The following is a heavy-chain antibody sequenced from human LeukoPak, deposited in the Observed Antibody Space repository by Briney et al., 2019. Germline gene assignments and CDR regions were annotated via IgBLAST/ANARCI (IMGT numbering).Heavy chain of an antibody. V-gene: IGHV1-69*05. J-gene: IGHJ6*03. Sequence: SVKVSCKASGGTFSSYAISWVRQAPGQGLEWMGGIIPIFGTANYAQKFQGRVTITTNESTSTAYMELSSLRSEDTAVYYCARASYSSSWHYYYYYMDVWGKGTTVTVSS. D-gene: IGHD6-13*01. CDR2: IIPIFGTA. CDR3: ARASYSSSWHYYYYYMDV. CDR1: GGTFSSYA.